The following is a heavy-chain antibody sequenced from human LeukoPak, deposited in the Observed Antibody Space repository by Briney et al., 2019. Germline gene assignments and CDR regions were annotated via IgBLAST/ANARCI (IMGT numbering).Heavy chain of an antibody. CDR1: GYTFTSYD. V-gene: IGHV1-8*01. CDR2: MNRNSGNT. D-gene: IGHD3-10*01. CDR3: ARGVTVTMVRGSPYYYGMDV. J-gene: IGHJ6*02. Sequence: ASVKVSCKASGYTFTSYDINWVRQATGQGLEWMGWMNRNSGNTGYAQKFQGRVTMTRNTSISTAYMELSSLRSEDTAVYYCARGVTVTMVRGSPYYYGMDVWGQGTTVTVSS.